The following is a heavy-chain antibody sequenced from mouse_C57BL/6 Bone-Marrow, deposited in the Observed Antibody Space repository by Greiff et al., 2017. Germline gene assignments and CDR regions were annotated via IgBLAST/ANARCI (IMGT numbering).Heavy chain of an antibody. CDR3: ARTGYYDYCDY. J-gene: IGHJ2*01. CDR2: ISSGSSTI. Sequence: EVQGVESGGGLVKPGGSLKLSCAASGFTFSDYGMHWVRQAPEQGLEWVAYISSGSSTIYYADTVKGRFTISRDNAKNTLFLQMTSLRSEDTAMYYCARTGYYDYCDYGGQGTTLTVSS. D-gene: IGHD2-3*01. V-gene: IGHV5-17*01. CDR1: GFTFSDYG.